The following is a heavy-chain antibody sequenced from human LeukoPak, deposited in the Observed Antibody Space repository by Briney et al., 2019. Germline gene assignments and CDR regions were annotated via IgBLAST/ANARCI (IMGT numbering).Heavy chain of an antibody. CDR1: GGSISSYY. V-gene: IGHV4-59*01. CDR3: ARNNYNWNYVSYYYYMDV. CDR2: IYYSGST. D-gene: IGHD1-7*01. Sequence: PSETLSLTCTVSGGSISSYYWSWIRQPPGKGLEWIGYIYYSGSTNYNPSLKSRVTISVDTSKNQFSLKLSSVTAADTAEYYCARNNYNWNYVSYYYYMDVWGKGTTVTVSS. J-gene: IGHJ6*03.